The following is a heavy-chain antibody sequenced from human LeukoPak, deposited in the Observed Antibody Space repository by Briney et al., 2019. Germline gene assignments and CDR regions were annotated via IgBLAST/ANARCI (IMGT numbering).Heavy chain of an antibody. CDR2: ISSSNSYI. V-gene: IGHV3-21*01. CDR1: GFTFSSYS. J-gene: IGHJ4*02. Sequence: GGSLRLSCAASGFTFSSYSMNWVRQAPGRGLEWVSSISSSNSYIYNADSVKGRFTISRDNAKNSLYLQMNSLRAEDTAVYYCARDQGLLVVAGRFGYWGQGTLVTVSS. D-gene: IGHD6-19*01. CDR3: ARDQGLLVVAGRFGY.